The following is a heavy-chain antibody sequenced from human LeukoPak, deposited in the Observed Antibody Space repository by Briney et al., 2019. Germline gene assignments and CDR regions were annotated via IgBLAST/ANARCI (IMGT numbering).Heavy chain of an antibody. CDR1: GFTFEDYA. CDR3: ARAPLSGSYLINWFDP. CDR2: ISWNSNSI. J-gene: IGHJ5*02. D-gene: IGHD1-26*01. V-gene: IGHV3-9*01. Sequence: PGGSLRLSCAASGFTFEDYAMHWVRQAPGKGLEWVSGISWNSNSIGYADSVKGRFTISRDNAKNSLYLQMNSLRGEDTAVYYCARAPLSGSYLINWFDPWGQGTLVTVSS.